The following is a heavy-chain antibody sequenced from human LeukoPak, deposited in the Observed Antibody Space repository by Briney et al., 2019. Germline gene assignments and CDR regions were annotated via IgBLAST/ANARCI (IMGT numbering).Heavy chain of an antibody. J-gene: IGHJ4*02. CDR3: ARALTPPLCSGSYRFDY. CDR2: INPNSGGT. V-gene: IGHV1-2*02. Sequence: ASVKVSCKASGYTFTGYYMHWVRQAPGQGLGWMGWINPNSGGTNYAQKFQGRVTMTRDTSISTAYMELSRLRSDDTAVYYCARALTPPLCSGSYRFDYWGQGTLVTVSS. D-gene: IGHD1-26*01. CDR1: GYTFTGYY.